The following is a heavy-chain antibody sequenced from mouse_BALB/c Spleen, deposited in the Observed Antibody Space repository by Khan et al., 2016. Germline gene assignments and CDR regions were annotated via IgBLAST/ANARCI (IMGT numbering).Heavy chain of an antibody. CDR3: ARYYYGGAPWFAY. Sequence: VQLQESGPDLVKPSQSPSLTCTVTGFSITSDYSWHWIRQFPGNKLEWMGYIHYSGSTNYNPSPKSRISITRATSKNQFFLQLNSVTTEDTATFYCARYYYGGAPWFAYWGQGTLVTVSA. J-gene: IGHJ3*01. V-gene: IGHV3-1*02. CDR1: GFSITSDYS. D-gene: IGHD1-1*01. CDR2: IHYSGST.